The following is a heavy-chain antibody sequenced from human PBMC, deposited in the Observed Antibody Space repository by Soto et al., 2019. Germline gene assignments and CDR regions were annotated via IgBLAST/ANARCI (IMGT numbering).Heavy chain of an antibody. CDR2: IDPSDSYT. CDR3: ASMELLPEYYYGMDV. V-gene: IGHV5-10-1*01. J-gene: IGHJ6*02. D-gene: IGHD1-7*01. CDR1: GYSFTSYW. Sequence: GESLKISCNGSGYSFTSYWISWVRQMPGKGLEWMGRIDPSDSYTNYSPSFQGHVTISADKSISTAYLQWSSLKASDTAMYYCASMELLPEYYYGMDVWGQGTTVTVSS.